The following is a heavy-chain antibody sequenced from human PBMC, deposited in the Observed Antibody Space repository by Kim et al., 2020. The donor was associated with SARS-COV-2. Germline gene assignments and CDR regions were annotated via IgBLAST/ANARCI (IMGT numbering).Heavy chain of an antibody. J-gene: IGHJ4*02. Sequence: SETLSLTCAVYGGSFSGYYWSWIRQPPGKGLEWIGEINHSGSTNYNPSLKSRVTISVDTSKNQFSLKLSSVTAADTAVYYCARAVHGPYIDYWGQGTLVTVSS. CDR3: ARAVHGPYIDY. D-gene: IGHD1-1*01. V-gene: IGHV4-34*01. CDR1: GGSFSGYY. CDR2: INHSGST.